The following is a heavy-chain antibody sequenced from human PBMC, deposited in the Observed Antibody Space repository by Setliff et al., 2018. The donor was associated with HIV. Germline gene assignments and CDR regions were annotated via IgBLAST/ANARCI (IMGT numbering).Heavy chain of an antibody. J-gene: IGHJ4*02. V-gene: IGHV4-38-2*02. CDR3: VRGPQWLVQKGRVYYFDY. CDR2: LSHGGNT. CDR1: GDSISSVSYS. Sequence: PSETLSLTCTVSGDSISSVSYSWSWIRQPPGKGLEWIGSLSHGGNTYYNPSLKSRITFSLDTSKNQVSLKLNSMTAADTAVYFCVRGPQWLVQKGRVYYFDYWGQGALVTVSS. D-gene: IGHD6-19*01.